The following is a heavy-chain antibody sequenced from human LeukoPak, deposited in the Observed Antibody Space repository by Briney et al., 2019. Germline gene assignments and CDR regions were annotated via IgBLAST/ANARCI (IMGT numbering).Heavy chain of an antibody. CDR2: IYYSGST. D-gene: IGHD6-19*01. CDR3: ARHKYSSGWPPEGAFDI. CDR1: GASISSTTHY. Sequence: SETLSLTCTVSGASISSTTHYWGWIRQPPRKGLEWIASIYYSGSTYYSPSLKSRVTISVDTSKNQFSLKLSSVTAADTAVYYCARHKYSSGWPPEGAFDIWGQGTMVTVSS. V-gene: IGHV4-39*01. J-gene: IGHJ3*02.